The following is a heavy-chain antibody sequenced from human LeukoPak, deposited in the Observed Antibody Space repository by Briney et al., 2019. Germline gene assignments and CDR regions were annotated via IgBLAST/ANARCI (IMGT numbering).Heavy chain of an antibody. D-gene: IGHD4-11*01. J-gene: IGHJ4*02. CDR2: IKSKTDGGTT. V-gene: IGHV3-15*01. Sequence: GGFLRLSCAASGFTFSNAWMSWVRQAPGKGLEWVGRIKSKTDGGTTDYAAPVKGRFTISRDDSKNTLYLQMNSLKTEDTAVYYCTTDRGARFWAYSNSFPFDYWGQGTLVTVSS. CDR1: GFTFSNAW. CDR3: TTDRGARFWAYSNSFPFDY.